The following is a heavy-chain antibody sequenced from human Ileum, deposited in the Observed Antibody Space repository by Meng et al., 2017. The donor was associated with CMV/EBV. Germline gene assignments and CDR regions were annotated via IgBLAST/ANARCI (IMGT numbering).Heavy chain of an antibody. CDR1: GIDFSSYS. V-gene: IGHV3-21*06. J-gene: IGHJ1*01. CDR2: IDSSGSLR. D-gene: IGHD2-8*01. Sequence: GGWLVQPGDSTTLSCVVSGIDFSSYSMAWVRQGPGKGLDWVSSIDSSGSLRFYADSVTGRFTTSRDNVENSLHLQMNSLRIEDTAIYFCLILLNGYFLHWGQGTLVTVSS. CDR3: LILLNGYFLH.